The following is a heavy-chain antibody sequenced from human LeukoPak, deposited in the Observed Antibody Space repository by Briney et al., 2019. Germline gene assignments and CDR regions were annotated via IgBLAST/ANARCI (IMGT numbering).Heavy chain of an antibody. J-gene: IGHJ4*02. CDR3: ARLEDYGGGAPFDY. CDR2: IIPIFGTA. D-gene: IGHD4-23*01. V-gene: IGHV1-69*06. CDR1: GGTFSSYA. Sequence: GSSVKVSCKASGGTFSSYAISWVRQAPGQGLGWMGGIIPIFGTANYAQKFQGRVTITADKSTSTAYMELSSLRSEDTAVYYCARLEDYGGGAPFDYWGQGTLVTVSS.